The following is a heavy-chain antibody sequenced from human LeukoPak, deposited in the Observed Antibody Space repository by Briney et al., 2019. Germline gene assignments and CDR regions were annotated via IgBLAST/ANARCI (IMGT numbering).Heavy chain of an antibody. D-gene: IGHD3-10*01. J-gene: IGHJ4*02. CDR2: INHSGST. V-gene: IGHV4-34*01. Sequence: PSETLSLTCAVYGGSFSGYYWSWIRQPPGKGLEWIGEINHSGSTNYNPPLKSRVTISVDTSKNQFSLKLSSVTAADTAVYYCASYSITMVRGVSHRRLDYWGQGTLVTVSS. CDR3: ASYSITMVRGVSHRRLDY. CDR1: GGSFSGYY.